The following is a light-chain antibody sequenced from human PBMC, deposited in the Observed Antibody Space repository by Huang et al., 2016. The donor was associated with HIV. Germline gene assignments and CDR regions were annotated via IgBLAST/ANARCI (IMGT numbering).Light chain of an antibody. J-gene: IGKJ2*01. CDR2: GTS. Sequence: ERVMTQSPATLSVSPGERATLSCRASQSVSSNLVWYQQKPGQPPRLLIYGTSTRATGIPDRFSGSGSGTEFTLTISSLQSEDFAVYYCQQYDNWPLTFGQGTKLGIK. CDR1: QSVSSN. V-gene: IGKV3-15*01. CDR3: QQYDNWPLT.